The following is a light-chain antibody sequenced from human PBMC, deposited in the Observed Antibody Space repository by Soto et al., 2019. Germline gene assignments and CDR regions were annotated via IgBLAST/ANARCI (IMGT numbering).Light chain of an antibody. Sequence: DIQMTQSPSTLSASVGDRVTITCRASQSISSWLAWYQQKPGKAPKLLIYDASSLESGVPSRFSGGGSGTEFTLTISGLLPEDFAAYHCQQLYTLPSTFGQGTRLEIK. J-gene: IGKJ5*01. CDR1: QSISSW. CDR3: QQLYTLPST. V-gene: IGKV1-5*01. CDR2: DAS.